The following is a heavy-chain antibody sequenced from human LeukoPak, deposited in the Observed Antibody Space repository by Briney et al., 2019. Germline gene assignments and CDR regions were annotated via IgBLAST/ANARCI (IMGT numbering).Heavy chain of an antibody. Sequence: ASVKVSCKASGYTFTSYHIHWVRQAPGQGLEWMGIINTNYGSTSYAQKFLGRVSLTRDTSTSTVYMELSSLRSEDTAVYYCARGNLEGNWNDLLVPYWGQGTLVTVSS. CDR2: INTNYGST. J-gene: IGHJ4*02. V-gene: IGHV1-46*01. CDR3: ARGNLEGNWNDLLVPY. CDR1: GYTFTSYH. D-gene: IGHD1-20*01.